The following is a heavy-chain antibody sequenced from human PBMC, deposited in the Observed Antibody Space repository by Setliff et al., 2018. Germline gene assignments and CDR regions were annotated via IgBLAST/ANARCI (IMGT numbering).Heavy chain of an antibody. J-gene: IGHJ4*02. D-gene: IGHD6-13*01. CDR2: ISWNSGSI. Sequence: PGGSLRLSCAASGFTFDDYAMHWVRQAPGKGLEWVSGISWNSGSIGYADSVKGRFTISRDNAKNTLYLQMNNLRAEDTAVYYCARAARIAAAGPFDYWGQGTLVTVSS. CDR3: ARAARIAAAGPFDY. CDR1: GFTFDDYA. V-gene: IGHV3-9*01.